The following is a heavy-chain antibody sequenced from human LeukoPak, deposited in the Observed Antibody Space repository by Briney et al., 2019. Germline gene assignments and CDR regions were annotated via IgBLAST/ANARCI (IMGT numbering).Heavy chain of an antibody. V-gene: IGHV1-8*02. CDR3: ARDRAGYYDSSGHADY. J-gene: IGHJ4*02. D-gene: IGHD3-22*01. CDR2: MNPNSGNT. Sequence: ASVKVSCKASGYTFTSYDINWVRQATGQGLEWMGWMNPNSGNTDYAQKLQGRVTMTTDTSTSTAYMELRSLRSDDTAVYYCARDRAGYYDSSGHADYWGQGTLVTVSS. CDR1: GYTFTSYD.